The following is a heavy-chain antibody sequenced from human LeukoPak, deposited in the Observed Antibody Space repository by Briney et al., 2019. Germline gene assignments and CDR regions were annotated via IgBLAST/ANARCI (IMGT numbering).Heavy chain of an antibody. CDR1: GFRFNGCV. V-gene: IGHV3-30*18. D-gene: IGHD3-10*01. Sequence: GRSLRLSCAASGFRFNGCVMHWVRHAPGKGLEWVARILDDGSRQYYTDSVKGRFTIARDNSKNTLFLEMNSLRVEDTAVYYCVKSSWMDDYGMDAWGQGTTVTVS. J-gene: IGHJ6*02. CDR2: ILDDGSRQ. CDR3: VKSSWMDDYGMDA.